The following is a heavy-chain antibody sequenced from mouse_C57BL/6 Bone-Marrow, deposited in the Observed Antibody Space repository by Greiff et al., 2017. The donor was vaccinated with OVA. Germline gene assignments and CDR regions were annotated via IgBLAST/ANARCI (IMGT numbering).Heavy chain of an antibody. CDR2: IDPENGDT. CDR1: GFNIKDDY. J-gene: IGHJ4*01. V-gene: IGHV14-4*01. Sequence: EVQLQQSGAELVRPGASVKLSCTASGFNIKDDYMHWVKQRPEQGLEWIGWIDPENGDTDYASKFQGKATITADTSSNTAYLQLSSLTSEDTAVYDCTSTTVVANYYAMDYWGQGTSVTVSS. D-gene: IGHD1-1*01. CDR3: TSTTVVANYYAMDY.